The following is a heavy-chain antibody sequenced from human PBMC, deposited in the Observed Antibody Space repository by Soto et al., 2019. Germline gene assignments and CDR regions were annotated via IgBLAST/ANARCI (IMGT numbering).Heavy chain of an antibody. J-gene: IGHJ5*02. CDR3: ARHGYSGYDWEHNWFDP. CDR1: GGSISSYY. V-gene: IGHV4-59*08. CDR2: IYYSGST. D-gene: IGHD5-12*01. Sequence: QVQLQESGPGLVKPSETLSLTCTVSGGSISSYYWSWIRQPPGKGLEWIGYIYYSGSTNYNPSLTSRVTISADTSKNQCSLKLSSVTAADTAVYYCARHGYSGYDWEHNWFDPWGQGTLVTVSS.